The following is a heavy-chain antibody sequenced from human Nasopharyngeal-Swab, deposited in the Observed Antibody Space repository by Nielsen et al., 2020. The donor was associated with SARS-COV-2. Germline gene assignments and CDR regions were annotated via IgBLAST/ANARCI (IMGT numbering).Heavy chain of an antibody. J-gene: IGHJ6*03. Sequence: VRQAPGKGLEWVSYISSSSTIYYADSVKGRFTISRDNAKNSLYLQMNSLRAEDTAVYYCARDPRVSWGKYYYYYYMDVWGKGTTVTRLL. V-gene: IGHV3-69-1*01. D-gene: IGHD3-16*01. CDR3: ARDPRVSWGKYYYYYYMDV. CDR2: ISSSSTI.